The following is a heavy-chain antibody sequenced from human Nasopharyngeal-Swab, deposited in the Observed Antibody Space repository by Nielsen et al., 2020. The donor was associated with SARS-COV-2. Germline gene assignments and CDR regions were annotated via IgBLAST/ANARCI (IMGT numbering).Heavy chain of an antibody. J-gene: IGHJ3*02. CDR1: GFTVSSHY. CDR2: IYSGGST. V-gene: IGHV3-66*01. CDR3: ASSIGVVVAALVAFDI. D-gene: IGHD2-15*01. Sequence: GGSLRLSCAASGFTVSSHYMGWVRQPPGKGLEWVSVIYSGGSTYYADSVKGRFTISRDNSKNTLYLQMNSLRAEDTAVYYCASSIGVVVAALVAFDIWGKGTMVTVSS.